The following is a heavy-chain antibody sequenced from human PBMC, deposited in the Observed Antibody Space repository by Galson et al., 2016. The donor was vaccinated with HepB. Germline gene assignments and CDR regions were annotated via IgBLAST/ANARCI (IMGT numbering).Heavy chain of an antibody. V-gene: IGHV3-23*01. Sequence: SLRLSCAASGFTFSDYAMSWVRQAPGTGLEWVSRISGSGGSTSYADSVKGRFTISRDNSKNTLYLQMTSLRAEDTAIYYCAKEERDGPCLEVLCHFDYWGQGDLVTVSS. D-gene: IGHD3-16*01. CDR3: AKEERDGPCLEVLCHFDY. CDR1: GFTFSDYA. CDR2: ISGSGGST. J-gene: IGHJ4*02.